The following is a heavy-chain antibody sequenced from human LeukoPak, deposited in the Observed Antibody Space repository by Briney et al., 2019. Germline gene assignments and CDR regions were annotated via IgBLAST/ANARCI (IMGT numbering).Heavy chain of an antibody. V-gene: IGHV4-4*09. J-gene: IGHJ4*02. CDR3: ARDRDFWSGYSYYFDY. D-gene: IGHD3-3*01. CDR1: GGSISSYY. Sequence: ASETLSLTCTVSGGSISSYYWSWIRQPPGKGLEWIGYIYTSGSTNYNPSLKSRVTISVDTSKNQFSLKLSSVTAADTAVYYCARDRDFWSGYSYYFDYWGQGTLVTVSS. CDR2: IYTSGST.